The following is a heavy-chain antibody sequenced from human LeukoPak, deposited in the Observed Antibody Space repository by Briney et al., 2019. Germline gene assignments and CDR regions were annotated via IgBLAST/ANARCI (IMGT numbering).Heavy chain of an antibody. Sequence: GGSLRLSCAASGFTFSSHAMSCVRQAPGKGLEWVSVVSGSADSTYYADSVRGRFTISRDNSKNTLYLQMNRLRAEDTALYYCEKHLTVVVTAPFDFWGPGTLVTV. CDR3: EKHLTVVVTAPFDF. J-gene: IGHJ5*01. CDR1: GFTFSSHA. V-gene: IGHV3-23*01. CDR2: VSGSADST. D-gene: IGHD2-21*02.